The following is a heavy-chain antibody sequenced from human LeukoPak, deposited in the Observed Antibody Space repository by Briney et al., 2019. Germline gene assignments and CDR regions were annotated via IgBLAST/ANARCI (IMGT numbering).Heavy chain of an antibody. CDR1: GYTLTELS. D-gene: IGHD6-13*01. CDR3: ATVSFEQQLADWFDP. V-gene: IGHV1-24*01. CDR2: FDPEDGET. Sequence: ASVKVSCKVSGYTLTELSMHWVRQAPGKGLEWMGGFDPEDGETIYAQKFQGRVTMTEDTSTDTAYMERSSLRSEDTAVYYCATVSFEQQLADWFDPWGQGTLVTVSS. J-gene: IGHJ5*02.